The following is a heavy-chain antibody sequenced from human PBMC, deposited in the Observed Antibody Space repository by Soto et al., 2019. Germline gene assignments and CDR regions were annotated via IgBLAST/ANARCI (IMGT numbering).Heavy chain of an antibody. J-gene: IGHJ4*02. Sequence: LVESGGGLVQPGGSLRLSCAASGCTFSNIWMSWVRRSPEKGPEWGASISPDGGEIYYVDSVKGRFTISRDNTRNSLYLQMNSLRAEDTAVYYCAKGPRWGQGTLVTVSS. CDR1: GCTFSNIW. CDR3: AKGPR. CDR2: ISPDGGEI. V-gene: IGHV3-7*01.